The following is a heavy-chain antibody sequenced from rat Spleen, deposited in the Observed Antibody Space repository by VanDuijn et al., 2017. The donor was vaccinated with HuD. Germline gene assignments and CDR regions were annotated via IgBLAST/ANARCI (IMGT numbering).Heavy chain of an antibody. CDR3: ARQDTSGYSNWFTY. V-gene: IGHV5-29*01. J-gene: IGHJ3*01. CDR2: ISSDGRRN. CDR1: GFTFSSFP. D-gene: IGHD4-3*01. Sequence: EVQLVESGGGLVQPGRSMKLSCAASGFTFSSFPMAWVRQAPTKGLEWVATISSDGRRNYYRDSVRGRFTIPSDNAKTTLYLQMDSLRSEDTATYYCARQDTSGYSNWFTYWGQGTLVTVSS.